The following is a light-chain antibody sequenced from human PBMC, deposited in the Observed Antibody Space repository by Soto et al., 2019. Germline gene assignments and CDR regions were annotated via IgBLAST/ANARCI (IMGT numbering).Light chain of an antibody. Sequence: EIVLTQSPATLSLSPGERATLSCRASQSVSSYLAWYQQKPGQAPRLLIYDASNRATAIPARFSGSGSGTDFTLTISSLEPEDFAVYYCQQRSNWPITFGPGTKVDLK. CDR2: DAS. CDR1: QSVSSY. V-gene: IGKV3-11*01. J-gene: IGKJ3*01. CDR3: QQRSNWPIT.